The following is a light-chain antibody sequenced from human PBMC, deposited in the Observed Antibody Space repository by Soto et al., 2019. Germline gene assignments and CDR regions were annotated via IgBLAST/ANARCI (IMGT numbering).Light chain of an antibody. J-gene: IGKJ4*01. Sequence: EIVLTQSPGTLSLSPGERATLSCRASQSVSSSYLAWYQQKPGQAPRLLIDGASGRATGIPDRFSGSGSGTDFTLTISRLEPEDFAVYYCQQYGSSLGVTFGGGTKVDIK. V-gene: IGKV3-20*01. CDR2: GAS. CDR1: QSVSSSY. CDR3: QQYGSSLGVT.